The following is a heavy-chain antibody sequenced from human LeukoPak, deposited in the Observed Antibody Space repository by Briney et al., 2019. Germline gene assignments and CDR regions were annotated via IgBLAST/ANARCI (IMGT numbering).Heavy chain of an antibody. J-gene: IGHJ4*02. CDR2: INPNSGGT. CDR3: ARDLEGYYGSGSFQDY. CDR1: GYSFSGHY. D-gene: IGHD3-10*01. Sequence: EASVKVSCKASGYSFSGHYMHWVRQAPGQGLEWMGWINPNSGGTNYAQKFQGRVTMTRDTSISTAYMELSRLRSDDTAVYYCARDLEGYYGSGSFQDYWGQGTLVTVSS. V-gene: IGHV1-2*02.